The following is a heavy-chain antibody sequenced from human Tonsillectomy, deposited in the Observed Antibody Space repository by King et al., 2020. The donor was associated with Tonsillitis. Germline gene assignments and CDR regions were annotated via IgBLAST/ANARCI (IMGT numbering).Heavy chain of an antibody. CDR3: ARDRDYYDLLTGYYWNGMDV. CDR2: IQYSGST. Sequence: VQLQESGPGLVKPSETLSLTCTVSGGSISGYYWTWIRQPPGKGLEWIGYIQYSGSTDYNPSLKRRVTISLDMSKNQFSLKLSSVSAADTAGYYCARDRDYYDLLTGYYWNGMDVWGQGTTVTVSS. D-gene: IGHD3-9*01. CDR1: GGSISGYY. V-gene: IGHV4-59*01. J-gene: IGHJ6*02.